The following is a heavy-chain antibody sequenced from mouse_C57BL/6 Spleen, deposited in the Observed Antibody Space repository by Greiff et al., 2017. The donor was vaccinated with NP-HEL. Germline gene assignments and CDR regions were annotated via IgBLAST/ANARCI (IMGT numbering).Heavy chain of an antibody. J-gene: IGHJ3*01. CDR3: ARVGVYAPGFAY. CDR2: INPNNGGT. CDR1: GYTFTDYY. Sequence: EVQLQQSGPELVKPGASVKISCKASGYTFTDYYMNWVKQSHGKSLEWIGDINPNNGGTSYNQKFKGKATLTVDKSSSTAYMELRSLTSEDSAVYYCARVGVYAPGFAYWGQGTLVTVSA. D-gene: IGHD1-3*01. V-gene: IGHV1-26*01.